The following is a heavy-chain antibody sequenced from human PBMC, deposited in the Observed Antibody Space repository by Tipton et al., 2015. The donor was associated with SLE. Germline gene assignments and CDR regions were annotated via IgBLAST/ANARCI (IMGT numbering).Heavy chain of an antibody. CDR3: ARRITISHLFDY. D-gene: IGHD3-3*01. CDR2: IYYSGST. V-gene: IGHV4-34*01. CDR1: GGSFSGYY. Sequence: TLSLTCAVYGGSFSGYYWSWIRQPPGKGLEWIGNIYYSGSTYYSPSLKSRVTISIDTSKNQFSLKLNSVTAADTAVYYCARRITISHLFDYWGQGSLVTVSS. J-gene: IGHJ4*02.